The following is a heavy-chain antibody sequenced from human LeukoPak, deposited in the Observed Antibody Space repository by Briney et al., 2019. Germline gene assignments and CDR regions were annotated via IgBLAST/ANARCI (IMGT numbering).Heavy chain of an antibody. D-gene: IGHD3-3*01. CDR3: AREYYDFWSGYPHYYYYGMDV. V-gene: IGHV3-30-3*01. J-gene: IGHJ6*02. Sequence: GRSLRLSCAASGFTFSSYAMPWVRQAPGKGLEWVAVISYDGSNKYYADSVKGRFTISRDNSKNTLYLQMNSLRAEDTAVYYCAREYYDFWSGYPHYYYYGMDVWGQGTTVTVSS. CDR2: ISYDGSNK. CDR1: GFTFSSYA.